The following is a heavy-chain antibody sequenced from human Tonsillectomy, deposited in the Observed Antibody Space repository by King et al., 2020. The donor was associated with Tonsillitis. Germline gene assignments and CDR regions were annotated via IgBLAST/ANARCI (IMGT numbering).Heavy chain of an antibody. CDR3: ARVGYWGGDCRRKSYYGMDV. V-gene: IGHV1-2*02. D-gene: IGHD2-21*02. Sequence: QLVQSGAEVKKPGASVKVSCKASGFTFTDYYMQWVRQAPGQGLEWMGWINPHSGGTNSAQNFQGRVTMTRDTSISTAYMELSRLRSDDTAGYYWARVGYWGGDCRRKSYYGMDVWGQGTTVTVSS. CDR1: GFTFTDYY. CDR2: INPHSGGT. J-gene: IGHJ6*02.